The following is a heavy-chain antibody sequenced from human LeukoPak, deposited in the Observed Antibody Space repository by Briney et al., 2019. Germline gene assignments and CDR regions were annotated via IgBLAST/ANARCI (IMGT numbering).Heavy chain of an antibody. D-gene: IGHD3-3*01. CDR1: GFTFSSYE. CDR3: ARITIFGVGPVDY. J-gene: IGHJ4*02. CDR2: ISSSGSTI. V-gene: IGHV3-48*03. Sequence: GGSLRLSCAASGFTFSSYEMNWVRQAPGKGLEWVSYISSSGSTIYYADSVKGRFTISRDNAKNSLYLQMNSLRAEDTAVYYCARITIFGVGPVDYWGQGTLVTVSS.